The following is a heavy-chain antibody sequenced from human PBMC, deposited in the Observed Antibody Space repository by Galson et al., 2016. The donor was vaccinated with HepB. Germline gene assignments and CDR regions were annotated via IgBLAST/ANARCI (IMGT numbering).Heavy chain of an antibody. CDR2: IKTETDGGTS. J-gene: IGHJ4*02. CDR1: GFTFSNAW. V-gene: IGHV3-15*01. D-gene: IGHD5-18*01. Sequence: SLRLSCAASGFTFSNAWMSWVRQAPGKGLEWVGRIKTETDGGTSDYAAPVKGKFTISRDDSKNTLYLQMNSLKTEDTAVYYCTTDWKQLSSYSYYFGAYWRQGTLVTVSS. CDR3: TTDWKQLSSYSYYFGAY.